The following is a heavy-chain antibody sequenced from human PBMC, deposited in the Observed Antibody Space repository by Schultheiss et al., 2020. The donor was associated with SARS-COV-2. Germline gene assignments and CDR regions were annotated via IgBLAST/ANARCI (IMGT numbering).Heavy chain of an antibody. CDR1: GFTFSNAW. D-gene: IGHD2-2*01. Sequence: GESLKISCAASGFTFSNAWMSWVRQAPGKGLEWVGRIKSKTDGGTTDYAAPVKGRFTISRDDSKNTLYLQMNSLKTEDTAVYYCTTSVVPAATHNWNYYCGQGTLVTVSS. J-gene: IGHJ4*02. CDR3: TTSVVPAATHNWNYY. CDR2: IKSKTDGGTT. V-gene: IGHV3-15*01.